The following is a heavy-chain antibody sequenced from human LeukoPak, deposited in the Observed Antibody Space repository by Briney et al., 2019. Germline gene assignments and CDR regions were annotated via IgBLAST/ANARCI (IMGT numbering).Heavy chain of an antibody. CDR1: EFTFSNYA. V-gene: IGHV3-23*01. Sequence: GGSLRLSCAASEFTFSNYAMSWVRQAPGKGLEWVSVISGSGGTTYSADSVKGRFTISRDNSKNTLYLQMNSLRAEDTAEYYCARERGSSGGNTNGYFDYWGQGALVTVSS. J-gene: IGHJ4*02. D-gene: IGHD4-23*01. CDR3: ARERGSSGGNTNGYFDY. CDR2: ISGSGGTT.